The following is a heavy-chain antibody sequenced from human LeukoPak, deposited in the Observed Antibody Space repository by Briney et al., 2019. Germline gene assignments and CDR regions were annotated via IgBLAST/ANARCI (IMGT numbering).Heavy chain of an antibody. V-gene: IGHV4-61*08. CDR2: IYYSGST. CDR3: AREGRKGNWFDP. J-gene: IGHJ5*02. CDR1: GGSISSGGYY. Sequence: PSETLSLTCTVSGGSISSGGYYWSWIRQPPGKGLEWIGYIYYSGSTNYNPSLKSRVTISVDTSKNQFSLKLSSVTAADTAVYYCAREGRKGNWFDPWGQGTLVTVSS.